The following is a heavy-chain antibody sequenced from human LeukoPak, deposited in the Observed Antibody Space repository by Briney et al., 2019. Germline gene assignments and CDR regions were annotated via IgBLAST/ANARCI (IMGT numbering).Heavy chain of an antibody. CDR3: ARGYMAS. CDR2: ISSSSSYI. J-gene: IGHJ4*02. D-gene: IGHD3-16*02. CDR1: GFTSSTYS. V-gene: IGHV3-21*01. Sequence: PGGPLDPSFQPSGFTSSTYSMNWSRQAPGKGLEWVSSISSSSSYIYYADSVKGRFTISRDNAKNSLYLQMNSLRAEDTAVYYCARGYMASWGQGTLVTVSS.